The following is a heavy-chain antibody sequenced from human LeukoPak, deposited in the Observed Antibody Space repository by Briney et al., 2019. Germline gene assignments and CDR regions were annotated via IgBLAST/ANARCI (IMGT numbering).Heavy chain of an antibody. Sequence: PGGSLRLSCAASGFTFSSYGMHWVRQAPGKGLEWVAVISYDGSNKYYADSVKGRFTISRDNSKNTLYLQMNSLRAEDTAVYYCAKNPAAAAPYYFDYWGQGTLVTVSS. CDR3: AKNPAAAAPYYFDY. J-gene: IGHJ4*02. V-gene: IGHV3-30*18. CDR1: GFTFSSYG. D-gene: IGHD6-13*01. CDR2: ISYDGSNK.